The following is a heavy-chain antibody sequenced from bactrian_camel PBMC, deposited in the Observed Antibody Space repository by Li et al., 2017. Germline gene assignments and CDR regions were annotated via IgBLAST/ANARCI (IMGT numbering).Heavy chain of an antibody. J-gene: IGHJ6*01. Sequence: HVQLVESGGGSVAAGGSLRLSCQYSTDAYTGYALAWFRQAPRKDREGVASIEGDGTTSYADSVKGRFTMSQDNGKNTVYLQMNNLTPEDTDDYYCASGAAGGTYCGLSPVPYGYWGQGTQVTVS. D-gene: IGHD2*01. CDR2: IEGDGTT. V-gene: IGHV3-3*01. CDR3: ASGAAGGTYCGLSPVPYGY. CDR1: TDAYTGYA.